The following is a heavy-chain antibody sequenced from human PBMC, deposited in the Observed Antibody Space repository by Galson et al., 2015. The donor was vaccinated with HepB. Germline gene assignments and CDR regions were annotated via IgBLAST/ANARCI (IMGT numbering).Heavy chain of an antibody. CDR1: GFNFTSSA. CDR3: AAGIVGTTTPDFDS. CDR2: IVVGSGNT. D-gene: IGHD1-26*01. Sequence: SVKVSCKASGFNFTSSAMQWVRQARGQRLEWIGWIVVGSGNTKDAQKFQERVTITRDMSTRTAYMELSSLGSEATAVYYCAAGIVGTTTPDFDSWGQGTLVAVSP. V-gene: IGHV1-58*02. J-gene: IGHJ4*02.